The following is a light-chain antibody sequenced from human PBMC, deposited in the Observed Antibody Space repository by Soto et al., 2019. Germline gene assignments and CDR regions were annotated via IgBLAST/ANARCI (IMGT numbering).Light chain of an antibody. CDR1: ENIHIN. J-gene: IGKJ2*01. Sequence: EIVMTQSPDTLSVSPGDTATLSCRSSENIHINLAWYQQKPGQAPTLLIYGVTARAPGVPARFSGSGYGTDFTLTIRSVQSGDFGLFYCHQYEGWPRTFALGTKVEIQ. CDR2: GVT. CDR3: HQYEGWPRT. V-gene: IGKV3-15*01.